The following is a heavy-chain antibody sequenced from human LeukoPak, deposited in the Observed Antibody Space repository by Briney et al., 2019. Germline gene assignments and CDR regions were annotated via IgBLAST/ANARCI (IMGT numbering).Heavy chain of an antibody. J-gene: IGHJ3*02. CDR1: GYTFTNYG. D-gene: IGHD3-10*01. Sequence: GASVNVSCKASGYTFTNYGTSWVRQAPGEGPEWIGWISTYNGNTNYAQKLQDRVTMTTDTSTSTAYMELRSLRSDDTALYYCARGWELSIWGQGTLVTVSS. CDR3: ARGWELSI. CDR2: ISTYNGNT. V-gene: IGHV1-18*01.